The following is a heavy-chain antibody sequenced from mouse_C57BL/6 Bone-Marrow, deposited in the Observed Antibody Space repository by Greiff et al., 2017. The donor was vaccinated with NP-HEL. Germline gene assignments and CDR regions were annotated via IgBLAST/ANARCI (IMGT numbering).Heavy chain of an antibody. J-gene: IGHJ3*01. CDR3: ARGVGPFAY. Sequence: VQLKQSGPVLVKPGASVKMSCKASGYTFTDYYMNWVKQSHGKSLEWIGVINPYNGGTSYNQKFKGKATLTVDKSSSTAYMELNSLTSEDSAVYYCARGVGPFAYWGQGTLVTVSA. CDR2: INPYNGGT. V-gene: IGHV1-19*01. D-gene: IGHD4-1*01. CDR1: GYTFTDYY.